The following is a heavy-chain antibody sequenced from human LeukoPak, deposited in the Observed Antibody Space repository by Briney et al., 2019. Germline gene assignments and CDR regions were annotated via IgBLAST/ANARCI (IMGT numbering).Heavy chain of an antibody. V-gene: IGHV4-4*07. CDR1: GGSISSYY. D-gene: IGHD1-26*01. CDR3: ARENSGSYREFDY. J-gene: IGHJ4*02. Sequence: PETLSLTCTVSGGSISSYYWTWIRQPAGKGLEWTGRIYPSGSTNYNPSLKSRVTMSVDTSKNQFSLKLSSVTAADTAVYYCARENSGSYREFDYWGQGTLVTVSS. CDR2: IYPSGST.